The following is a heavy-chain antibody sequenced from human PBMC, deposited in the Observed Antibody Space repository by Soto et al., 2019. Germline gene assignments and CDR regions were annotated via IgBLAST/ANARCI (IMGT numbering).Heavy chain of an antibody. V-gene: IGHV3-30*18. CDR2: ISYDGSKK. J-gene: IGHJ4*02. CDR1: GFTLSSYG. Sequence: GSLRLSCAASGFTLSSYGMHWVRQAPGKGLEWVAVISYDGSKKYYADSVKGRFTISRDNSKNTLYLQMNSLKVEDTAVYYCAKDWYNYGESDYWGQGTRVTVSS. D-gene: IGHD1-1*01. CDR3: AKDWYNYGESDY.